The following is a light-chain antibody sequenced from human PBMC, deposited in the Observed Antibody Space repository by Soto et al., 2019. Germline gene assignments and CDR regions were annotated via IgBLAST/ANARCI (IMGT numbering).Light chain of an antibody. CDR1: SSNIGTGYD. J-gene: IGLJ2*01. CDR2: ANN. V-gene: IGLV1-40*01. Sequence: QSVLTQPPSVSGAPGQRITISCTGSSSNIGTGYDVHWYQQLPGTAPKLLIYANNNRPSGVPDRFSGSKSGTSASLAITGVQAEDAADYYCQSYDSSLSGSEVVFGGGTQLTVL. CDR3: QSYDSSLSGSEVV.